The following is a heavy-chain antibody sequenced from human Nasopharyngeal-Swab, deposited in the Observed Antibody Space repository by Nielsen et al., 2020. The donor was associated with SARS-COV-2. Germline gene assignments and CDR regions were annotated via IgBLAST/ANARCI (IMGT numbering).Heavy chain of an antibody. D-gene: IGHD6-13*01. J-gene: IGHJ3*02. CDR1: GFIFSSYG. CDR2: ISYDGSNK. V-gene: IGHV3-30*18. CDR3: AKVPGSSWVDAFDI. Sequence: GESRKISCAASGFIFSSYGMHWVRQAPGKGLEWVAVISYDGSNKYYADSLKGRFTISKDNSKNTLYLQMNSLRAEDTAVYYCAKVPGSSWVDAFDIWGQGTKVTVSS.